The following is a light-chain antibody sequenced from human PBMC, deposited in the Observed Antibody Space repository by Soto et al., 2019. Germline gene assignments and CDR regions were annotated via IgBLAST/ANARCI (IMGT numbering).Light chain of an antibody. CDR3: QQYHYWWT. Sequence: EIGLTQSPGPLSLSPVEIATHSFRASQSVSSSYLAWYQQKPGQVPRLLIYGASNRATGVSARFSGSGSGTEFTLTISSLQSEDFAVYYCQQYHYWWTFGQGTKVDIK. V-gene: IGKV3-15*01. CDR2: GAS. CDR1: QSVSSSY. J-gene: IGKJ1*01.